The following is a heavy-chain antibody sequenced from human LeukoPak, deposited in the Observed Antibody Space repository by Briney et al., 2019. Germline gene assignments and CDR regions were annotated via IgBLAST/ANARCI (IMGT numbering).Heavy chain of an antibody. J-gene: IGHJ4*02. CDR1: GFTFSSYW. CDR2: IKQDGSEK. CDR3: ATGFLGDYYDSSGYYSFGY. V-gene: IGHV3-7*05. Sequence: GGSVRLSCGASGFTFSSYWMSWVRQAPGKGLEWVANIKQDGSEKYYVDSVKGRFTISRDNAKNSLYLQMNSLRAEDTAVYYCATGFLGDYYDSSGYYSFGYWGQGTLVTVSS. D-gene: IGHD3-22*01.